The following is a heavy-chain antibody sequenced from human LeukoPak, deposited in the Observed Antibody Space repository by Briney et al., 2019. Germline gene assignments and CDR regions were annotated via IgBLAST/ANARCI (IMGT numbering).Heavy chain of an antibody. CDR2: ISSSSNYI. D-gene: IGHD2-15*01. Sequence: GGSLRLSRAASGFTFSIYSVNCVRQAPGKGRGWVSSISSSSNYISYADSVKGRFTISRDNAKNSLCLQMNSLRADDTAVYYCAISSGGGCYQWGQGTLVTVSS. V-gene: IGHV3-21*01. CDR1: GFTFSIYS. CDR3: AISSGGGCYQ. J-gene: IGHJ4*02.